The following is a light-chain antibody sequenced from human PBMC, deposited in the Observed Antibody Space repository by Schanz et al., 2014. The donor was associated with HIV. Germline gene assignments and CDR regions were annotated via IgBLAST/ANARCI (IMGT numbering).Light chain of an antibody. V-gene: IGKV1-5*03. J-gene: IGKJ4*01. CDR1: QSISSW. CDR2: QVS. Sequence: IQFTQSPSTLSASVGDRVSITCRASQSISSWLAWYQQKPGKPPNLLIYQVSTLESGVPSRFSGSGSGTDFTLTISSLQPEDFATYYCQQLASYPLTFGGGTKVEIK. CDR3: QQLASYPLT.